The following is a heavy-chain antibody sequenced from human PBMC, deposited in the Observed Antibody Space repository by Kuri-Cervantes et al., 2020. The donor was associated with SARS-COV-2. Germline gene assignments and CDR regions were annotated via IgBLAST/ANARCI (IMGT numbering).Heavy chain of an antibody. J-gene: IGHJ6*02. D-gene: IGHD1-26*01. CDR2: IWYDGSNK. V-gene: IGHV3-30*02. Sequence: GESLKISCAASGFTFSSYGMHWVRQAPGKGLEWVAVIWYDGSNKYYADSVKGRFTISRDNSKNTLYLQMNSLRAEDTAVYYCVKDKSRIVGSRMELDGMDVWGQGTTVTVSS. CDR1: GFTFSSYG. CDR3: VKDKSRIVGSRMELDGMDV.